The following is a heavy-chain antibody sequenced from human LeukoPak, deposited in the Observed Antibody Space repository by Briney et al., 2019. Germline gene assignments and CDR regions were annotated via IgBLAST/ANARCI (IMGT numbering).Heavy chain of an antibody. J-gene: IGHJ6*03. CDR3: ARRGYSYGWEYYYYYYMDV. V-gene: IGHV3-7*01. CDR2: IKQDGSEK. D-gene: IGHD5-18*01. CDR1: GFTFSSYG. Sequence: GGSLRLSCAASGFTFSSYGMYWVRQAPGKGLEWVANIKQDGSEKYYVDSVKGRFTISRDNAKNSLYLQMNSLRAEDTAVYYRARRGYSYGWEYYYYYYMDVWGKGTTVTVSS.